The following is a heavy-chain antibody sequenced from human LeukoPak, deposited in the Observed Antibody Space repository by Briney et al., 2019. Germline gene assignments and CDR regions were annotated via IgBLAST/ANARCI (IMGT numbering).Heavy chain of an antibody. V-gene: IGHV4-38-2*02. J-gene: IGHJ6*03. CDR2: IYHTGST. CDR3: AXDETYSSDWQSNHYYYYMDV. CDR1: GYSISNGYY. Sequence: PSETLSLTCSVSGYSISNGYYWGWSRQPPGKGLEWIGSIYHTGSTYYNPCVKSRVNISRETSKNQLSLNVRSVTAADTAVYFCAXDETYSSDWQSNHYYYYMDVWGKGTTVTVSS. D-gene: IGHD6-19*01.